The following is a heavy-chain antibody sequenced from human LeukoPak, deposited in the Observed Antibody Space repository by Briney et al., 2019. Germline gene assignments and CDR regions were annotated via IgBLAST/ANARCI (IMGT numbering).Heavy chain of an antibody. CDR3: ARAHVASSWFDP. D-gene: IGHD2-2*01. CDR2: IYYSGST. Sequence: SETLSLTCTVSGGSISSYYWSWIRQPPGKGLEWIGYIYYSGSTDYNPSLKSRVTISVDTSKNQFSLKLSSVTAADTAVYYCARAHVASSWFDPWGQGTLVTVSS. J-gene: IGHJ5*02. CDR1: GGSISSYY. V-gene: IGHV4-59*01.